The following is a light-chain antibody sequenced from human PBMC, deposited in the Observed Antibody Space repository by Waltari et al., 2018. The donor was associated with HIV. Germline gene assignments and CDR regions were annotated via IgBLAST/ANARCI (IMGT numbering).Light chain of an antibody. J-gene: IGLJ2*01. Sequence: QSALTQPPSASGSPGQSVTISCTGTSSDVGGYNYVSWYQQHPGKAPKLMICEVSKRPSGVPDRFSGSKSGNTASLTVSGLQAEYEADYYCSSYAGSNTVVFGGGTKLTVL. CDR1: SSDVGGYNY. CDR3: SSYAGSNTVV. CDR2: EVS. V-gene: IGLV2-8*01.